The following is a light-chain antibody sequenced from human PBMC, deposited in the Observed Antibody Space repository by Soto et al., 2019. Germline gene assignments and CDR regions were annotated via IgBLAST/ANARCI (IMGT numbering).Light chain of an antibody. V-gene: IGKV3-11*01. CDR2: DAS. CDR1: QSISSGY. J-gene: IGKJ5*01. Sequence: EIVMTPSPATLSVSPGGRATLSCRASQSISSGYVAWYQQKPGQAPRLLIYDASNRATGFPARFSGSGSGTDFTLTISSLEPEDLAVYYCQPRSDWPITCGKGTRLEI. CDR3: QPRSDWPIT.